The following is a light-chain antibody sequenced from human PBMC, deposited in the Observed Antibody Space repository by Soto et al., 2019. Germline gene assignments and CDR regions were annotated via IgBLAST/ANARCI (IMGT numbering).Light chain of an antibody. J-gene: IGKJ1*01. V-gene: IGKV3-20*01. CDR3: HQYGTSPQT. Sequence: VLTQSPATLSLSPGERATLSCRASQAVSTYVAWYQHKPGQAPRLLIYGGSARATGIPARFSGGGSGTDFTLTISGLEPADFAVYFCHQYGTSPQTFGQGTKVDIK. CDR2: GGS. CDR1: QAVSTY.